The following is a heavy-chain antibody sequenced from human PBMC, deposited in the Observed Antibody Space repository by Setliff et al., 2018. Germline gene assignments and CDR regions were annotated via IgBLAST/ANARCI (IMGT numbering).Heavy chain of an antibody. CDR3: ARGRAGRSGH. V-gene: IGHV4-30-4*01. CDR1: GGSFSDYY. CDR2: IYYSGST. Sequence: SETLSLTCGASGGSFSDYYWTWIRQTPGKGLEWIGYIYYSGSTSYYNPSPKSRVTISVDTSKNQFSLKLSSVTAADTAVYYCARGRAGRSGHWGQGTLVTVSS. J-gene: IGHJ4*02. D-gene: IGHD6-19*01.